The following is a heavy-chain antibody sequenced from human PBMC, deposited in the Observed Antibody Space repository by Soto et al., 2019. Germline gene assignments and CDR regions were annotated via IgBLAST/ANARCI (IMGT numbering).Heavy chain of an antibody. CDR2: TRKKSDYYPT. V-gene: IGHV3-72*01. J-gene: IGHJ4*02. CDR1: GVTLSDHH. CDR3: VRESFFCFDD. Sequence: VQLVESGGCLVQPGGSLRLSCTASGVTLSDHHMNWVRQVPGKGLEWLGRTRKKSDYYPTQYAASVKGRFTISRDDSNNLVFLQMNSLKSEDTVVYYCVRESFFCFDDWGQGTLVTVSS.